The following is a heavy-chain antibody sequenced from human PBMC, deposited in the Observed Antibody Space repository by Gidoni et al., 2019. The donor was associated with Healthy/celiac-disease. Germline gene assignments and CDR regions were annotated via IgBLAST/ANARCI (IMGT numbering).Heavy chain of an antibody. Sequence: QVQLLQSGAEVKKPGSSVTVSCKASGGTFSSYAISWVRQAPGQGLEWMGGIIPIFGTANYAQKFQGRVTITADESTSTAYMELSSLRSEDTAVYYCGGGYSYGDDIFDYWGQGTLVTVSS. V-gene: IGHV1-69*01. CDR1: GGTFSSYA. D-gene: IGHD5-18*01. CDR2: IIPIFGTA. CDR3: GGGYSYGDDIFDY. J-gene: IGHJ4*02.